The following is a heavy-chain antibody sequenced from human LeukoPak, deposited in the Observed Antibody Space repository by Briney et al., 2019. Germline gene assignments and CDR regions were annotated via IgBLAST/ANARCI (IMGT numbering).Heavy chain of an antibody. V-gene: IGHV1-18*01. CDR3: ARESASRECSSTSCYTSYYFDY. D-gene: IGHD2-2*02. Sequence: ASVKVSCKASGYTFTSYGISWVRHAPGQGLEWMGWISAYNGNTNYAQKLQGRVTMTTDTSTSTAYMELRSLRSDDTAVYYCARESASRECSSTSCYTSYYFDYWGQGTLVTVSS. J-gene: IGHJ4*02. CDR2: ISAYNGNT. CDR1: GYTFTSYG.